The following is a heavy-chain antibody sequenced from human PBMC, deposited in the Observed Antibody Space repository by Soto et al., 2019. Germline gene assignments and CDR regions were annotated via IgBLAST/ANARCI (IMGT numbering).Heavy chain of an antibody. J-gene: IGHJ4*02. CDR1: GGSFSGYY. V-gene: IGHV4-34*09. Sequence: SETLSLTCAVYGGSFSGYYWSWIRQPPGKGLEWIGEINHSGSTNYNPSLKSRVTISVDTSKNQFSLKLSSVTAADTAVYYCASPNPNFFYSRGYYTGQEFRFDYWGQGTLVTVSS. CDR2: INHSGST. CDR3: ASPNPNFFYSRGYYTGQEFRFDY. D-gene: IGHD3-22*01.